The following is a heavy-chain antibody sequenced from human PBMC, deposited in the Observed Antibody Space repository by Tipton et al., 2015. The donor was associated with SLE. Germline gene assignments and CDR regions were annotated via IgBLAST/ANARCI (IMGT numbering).Heavy chain of an antibody. CDR3: ARGWQLGETPHWFDP. Sequence: SLRLSCAASGFTFSSYEMNWVRQAPGKGLEWVSYISSSGSTIYYADSVKGRFTISRDNAKNSLYLQMNSLRAEDTAVYYCARGWQLGETPHWFDPWGQGTLVPVSS. D-gene: IGHD6-6*01. CDR2: ISSSGSTI. V-gene: IGHV3-48*03. CDR1: GFTFSSYE. J-gene: IGHJ5*02.